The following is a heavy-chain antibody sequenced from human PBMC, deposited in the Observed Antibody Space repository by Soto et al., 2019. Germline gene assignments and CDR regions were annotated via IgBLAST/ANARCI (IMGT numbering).Heavy chain of an antibody. Sequence: EVQLVHSGGGLVQPGGTLRLSCATSGFTVSSNYMGWVRQAPGKGLEWLSLIYKRGNTYYADSVKGRFTISRDNSNNTPYLQMNSLRAEDTAVYYCASTSSGLYDYYMDVWGKGTTVTVSS. J-gene: IGHJ6*03. D-gene: IGHD2-8*02. V-gene: IGHV3-66*01. CDR2: IYKRGNT. CDR1: GFTVSSNY. CDR3: ASTSSGLYDYYMDV.